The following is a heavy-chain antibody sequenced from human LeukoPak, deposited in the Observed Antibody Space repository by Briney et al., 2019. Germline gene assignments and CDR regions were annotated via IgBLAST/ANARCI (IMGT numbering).Heavy chain of an antibody. CDR3: TTGPPVAVPGTSLGY. J-gene: IGHJ4*02. CDR1: GFTFSNAW. Sequence: GGSLRLSCAASGFTFSNAWMSWVRQAPGKGLEWVGRIKSKTDGGTTDYAAPVKGRFTISRDDSKNTLYLQMNSLKTEDTAVYYCTTGPPVAVPGTSLGYWGQGTLVTVSS. CDR2: IKSKTDGGTT. D-gene: IGHD6-19*01. V-gene: IGHV3-15*01.